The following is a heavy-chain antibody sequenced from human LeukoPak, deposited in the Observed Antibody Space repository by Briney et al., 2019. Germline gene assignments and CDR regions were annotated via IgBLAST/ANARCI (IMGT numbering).Heavy chain of an antibody. Sequence: ASVKVSCKASGYTFTGYYMHWVRQAPGQGLEWMGWINPNSGGTNYAQKFQGRVTMTRDTSISTAYMELSRLRSDDTAVYYCARDRSSGWYVVDYWGQGTLVTVSS. CDR2: INPNSGGT. V-gene: IGHV1-2*02. CDR3: ARDRSSGWYVVDY. J-gene: IGHJ4*02. CDR1: GYTFTGYY. D-gene: IGHD6-19*01.